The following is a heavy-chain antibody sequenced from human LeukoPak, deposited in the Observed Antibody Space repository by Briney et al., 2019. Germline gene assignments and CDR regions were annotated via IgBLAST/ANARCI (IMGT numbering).Heavy chain of an antibody. J-gene: IGHJ5*02. CDR3: ARFDLVTTPWFDP. V-gene: IGHV3-11*04. D-gene: IGHD2-21*02. Sequence: PGGSLRLSCAASGFTFSDYYMSWIRQAPGKGLEWVSYISSSGSTIYYADSVKGRFTISRDNAKNTLYLQMNSLRAEDTAVYYCARFDLVTTPWFDPWGQGTLVTVSS. CDR2: ISSSGSTI. CDR1: GFTFSDYY.